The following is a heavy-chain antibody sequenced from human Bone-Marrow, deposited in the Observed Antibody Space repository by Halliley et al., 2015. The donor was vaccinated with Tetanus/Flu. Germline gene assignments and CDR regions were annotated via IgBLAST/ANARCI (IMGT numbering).Heavy chain of an antibody. Sequence: TLSLTCAVYGGLFIDYYWNWIRQPPGKGPEWIGEITYGGNTNYNPSLKSRVTIFQDSVKKQFSLRLTSVTATDTAVYYCARGGVGGYLDYFDNWGPGTRVTVSS. CDR3: ARGGVGGYLDYFDN. J-gene: IGHJ4*02. CDR1: GGLFIDYY. V-gene: IGHV4-34*01. CDR2: ITYGGNT. D-gene: IGHD3-16*02.